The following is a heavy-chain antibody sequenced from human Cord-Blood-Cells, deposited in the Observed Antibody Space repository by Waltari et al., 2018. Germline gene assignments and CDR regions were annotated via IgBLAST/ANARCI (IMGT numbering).Heavy chain of an antibody. CDR2: IYYSGST. V-gene: IGHV4-39*01. Sequence: QLQLQESGPGLVKPSETLSLTCTVSGGPISSSRYYWGWIRQPPGKGLEWIGSIYYSGSTYYNPSLKSRVTISVDTSKNQFSLKLSSVTAADTAVYYCARLTYDSSGYFIDYWGQGTLVTVSS. D-gene: IGHD3-22*01. CDR3: ARLTYDSSGYFIDY. J-gene: IGHJ4*02. CDR1: GGPISSSRYY.